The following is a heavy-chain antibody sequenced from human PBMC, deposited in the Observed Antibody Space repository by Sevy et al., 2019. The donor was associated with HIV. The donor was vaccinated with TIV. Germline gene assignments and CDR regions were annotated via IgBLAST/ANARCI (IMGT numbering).Heavy chain of an antibody. CDR1: GGSFSGYY. CDR3: ARVEDATITGSPRLGYFDY. CDR2: INHSGST. V-gene: IGHV4-34*01. D-gene: IGHD5-12*01. Sequence: SETLSLTCAVYGGSFSGYYWSWNRQPPGKGMEWIGEINHSGSTNHNPPLKGRMTISVDTSKNQFSLKMSSVTAADTAVYYCARVEDATITGSPRLGYFDYWGQGTLVTVSS. J-gene: IGHJ4*02.